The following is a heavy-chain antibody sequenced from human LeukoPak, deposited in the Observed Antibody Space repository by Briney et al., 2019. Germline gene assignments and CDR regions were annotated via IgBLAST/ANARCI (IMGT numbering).Heavy chain of an antibody. CDR3: ARDRRGITGTEWFDP. V-gene: IGHV3-20*04. D-gene: IGHD1-20*01. Sequence: GGSLRLSCEGSGFTFGDYGMSWVRQAPGKGPEWVAGISWNSDSTGYPDSAKGRFTISRDNAKNSLYLQMNSLRVEDTALYYCARDRRGITGTEWFDPWGQGTLVTVS. CDR1: GFTFGDYG. J-gene: IGHJ5*02. CDR2: ISWNSDST.